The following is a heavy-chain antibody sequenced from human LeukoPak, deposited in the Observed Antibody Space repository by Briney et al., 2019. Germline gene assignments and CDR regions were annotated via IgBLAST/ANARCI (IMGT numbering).Heavy chain of an antibody. CDR2: ISGSGGST. V-gene: IGHV3-23*01. CDR3: AITRPRYYDSPLGY. D-gene: IGHD3-22*01. J-gene: IGHJ4*02. Sequence: GGSLRLSCAASGFTFSSYAMSWVRQAPGKGLEWVSAISGSGGSTYYADSVKGRFTISRDNSKNTLYLQMNSLRAENTAVYYCAITRPRYYDSPLGYWGQGTLVTVSS. CDR1: GFTFSSYA.